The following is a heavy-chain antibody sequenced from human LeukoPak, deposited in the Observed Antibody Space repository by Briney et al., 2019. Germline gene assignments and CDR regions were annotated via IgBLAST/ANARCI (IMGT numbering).Heavy chain of an antibody. D-gene: IGHD2-15*01. Sequence: GGSLRLSCAASGFTFSSYSMNWVRQAPGKGLEWVSSISSSSSYIYYADSVKGRFTISRDNAKNSLYLQMNSLRAEDTAVYYCARGESLGRCSGGSCYSYYGMDVWGQGTTVTVSS. J-gene: IGHJ6*02. CDR1: GFTFSSYS. CDR3: ARGESLGRCSGGSCYSYYGMDV. V-gene: IGHV3-21*01. CDR2: ISSSSSYI.